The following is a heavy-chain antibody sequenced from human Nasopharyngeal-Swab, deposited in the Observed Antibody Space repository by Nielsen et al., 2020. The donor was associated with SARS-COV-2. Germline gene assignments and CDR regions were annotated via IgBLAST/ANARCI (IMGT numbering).Heavy chain of an antibody. V-gene: IGHV4-59*12. CDR3: AREVVGGLVDS. CDR1: GDSISRYY. Sequence: SETLSLTCTVSGDSISRYYWGWIRQPPGKGLEWIGDFYYSVITHYNASLKSRVTISLDTSKNQFSLKLSSVTAADTGVYYCAREVVGGLVDSWGQGILVTVSS. CDR2: FYYSVIT. D-gene: IGHD1-26*01. J-gene: IGHJ4*02.